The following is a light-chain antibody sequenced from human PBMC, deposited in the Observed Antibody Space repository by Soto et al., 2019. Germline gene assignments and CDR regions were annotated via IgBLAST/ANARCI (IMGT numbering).Light chain of an antibody. CDR2: GAS. CDR1: QSVCSSY. CDR3: QQYGSSHMYT. Sequence: EIVLTQSPGTLSLSPGERATLSCRASQSVCSSYLAWYQQKPGQAPRLLIYGASSRATGIPDRFSGSGSGTDFTLTISRLEPEDFAVYYCQQYGSSHMYTFGQGTKLEIK. J-gene: IGKJ2*01. V-gene: IGKV3-20*01.